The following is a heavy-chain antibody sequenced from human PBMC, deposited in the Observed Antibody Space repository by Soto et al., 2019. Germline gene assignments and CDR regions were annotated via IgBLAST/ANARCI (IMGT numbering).Heavy chain of an antibody. J-gene: IGHJ4*02. Sequence: PGGSLSLSCAASGFTFSSYAMSWVRQAPGKGLEWVSAISGSGGSTYYADSVKGRFTISRDNSKNTLYLQMNSLRAEDTAVYYCGSRESDRRNYYDSSGYEYYFDYWGQGPLVTVSS. CDR2: ISGSGGST. V-gene: IGHV3-23*01. CDR1: GFTFSSYA. CDR3: GSRESDRRNYYDSSGYEYYFDY. D-gene: IGHD3-22*01.